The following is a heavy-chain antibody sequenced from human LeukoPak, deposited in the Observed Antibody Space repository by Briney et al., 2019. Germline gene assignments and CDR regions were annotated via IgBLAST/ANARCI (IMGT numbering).Heavy chain of an antibody. D-gene: IGHD6-13*01. CDR2: IIPIFGTA. Sequence: SVKVSCKASGYTFTSYAISWVRQAPGQGLEWMGGIIPIFGTANYAQKFQGRVTITADESTSTAYMELSSLRSEDTAVYYCARASGAAAGYEYFQHWGQGTLVTVSS. J-gene: IGHJ1*01. CDR3: ARASGAAAGYEYFQH. V-gene: IGHV1-69*13. CDR1: GYTFTSYA.